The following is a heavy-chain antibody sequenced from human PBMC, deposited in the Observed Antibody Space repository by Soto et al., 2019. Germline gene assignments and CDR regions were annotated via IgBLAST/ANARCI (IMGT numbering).Heavy chain of an antibody. J-gene: IGHJ4*02. CDR1: GGSILDSTYY. Sequence: SETLSLTCTVSGGSILDSTYYWAWIRQSPGKGLEWIGTIYHSGSTIYTPSLKSRVTLSLDGSNNEFSLNLNSVTAADTAIYYCVRSVILSGGSYKGLIRLHYFDTWGPGTLVTVSS. CDR2: IYHSGST. D-gene: IGHD3-3*01. V-gene: IGHV4-39*07. CDR3: VRSVILSGGSYKGLIRLHYFDT.